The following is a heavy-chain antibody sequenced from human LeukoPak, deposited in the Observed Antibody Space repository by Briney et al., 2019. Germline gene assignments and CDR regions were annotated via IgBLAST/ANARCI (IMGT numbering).Heavy chain of an antibody. CDR3: ARRSSGGYSSYYYYYGMDV. J-gene: IGHJ6*02. CDR2: IYYSGST. Sequence: SETLSLTCTVSGGSISSYYWSWIRQPPGKGLEWTGYIYYSGSTNYNPSLKSRVTISVDTSKNQFSLKLSSVTAADTAVYYCARRSSGGYSSYYYYYGMDVWGQGTTVTVSS. CDR1: GGSISSYY. V-gene: IGHV4-59*08. D-gene: IGHD3-22*01.